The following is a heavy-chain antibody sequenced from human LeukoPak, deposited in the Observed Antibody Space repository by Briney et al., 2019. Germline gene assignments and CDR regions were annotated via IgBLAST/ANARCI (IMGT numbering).Heavy chain of an antibody. J-gene: IGHJ4*02. Sequence: GGSLRLSCAAYGFTFSSYEMNWVGQAPGKGLEWVSYISSSGSSIYYVDSVKGRFTISRDNAKNSLFLQMNSLRAEDTAVYYCARRGYYGTSGYLFDYWGQGTLVTVSS. V-gene: IGHV3-48*03. D-gene: IGHD3-22*01. CDR1: GFTFSSYE. CDR2: ISSSGSSI. CDR3: ARRGYYGTSGYLFDY.